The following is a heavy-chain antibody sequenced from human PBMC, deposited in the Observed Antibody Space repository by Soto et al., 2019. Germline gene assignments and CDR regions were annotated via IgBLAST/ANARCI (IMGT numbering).Heavy chain of an antibody. Sequence: QITLKESGPTLVKPTQTLTLTCTFSGFSLNTGGLGVGWIRQPPGKALEWLALIYWEDDKRYSPSLKSRLSTTKETSNTAVVLTMTNMDPVHTATHYRTPSRCGGDWCRSYSSHDYDGMAVWGQGPTVTASS. CDR1: GFSLNTGGLG. CDR2: IYWEDDK. D-gene: IGHD2-21*02. J-gene: IGHJ6*02. V-gene: IGHV2-5*02. CDR3: TPSRCGGDWCRSYSSHDYDGMAV.